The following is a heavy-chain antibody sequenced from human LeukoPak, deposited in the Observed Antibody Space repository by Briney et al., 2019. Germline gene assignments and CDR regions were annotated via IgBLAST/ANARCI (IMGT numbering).Heavy chain of an antibody. Sequence: HGGSLRRSCAASGFTVSGNYMSWVRQAPGKGLEWVSLIYSGGSTYYTDSVKGRFTISRDNSKNTLYLQMNSLRAEDTAIYYCARDSSQGFDPWGQGTLVTVSS. CDR3: ARDSSQGFDP. CDR1: GFTVSGNY. CDR2: IYSGGST. V-gene: IGHV3-53*01. J-gene: IGHJ5*02.